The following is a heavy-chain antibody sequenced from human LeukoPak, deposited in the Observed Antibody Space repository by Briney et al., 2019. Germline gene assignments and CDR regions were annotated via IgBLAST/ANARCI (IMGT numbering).Heavy chain of an antibody. CDR2: IYSGGST. V-gene: IGHV3-66*01. CDR3: ARESRYCSGGSCRYYFDY. CDR1: GFTVSSNY. D-gene: IGHD2-15*01. J-gene: IGHJ4*02. Sequence: GGSLRLSCAASGFTVSSNYMSWVRQAPGKGLEWVSVIYSGGSTYYADSVKGRFTISRDNSKNTLYLQMNSLRAEDTAVYYCARESRYCSGGSCRYYFDYWGQGTLVTVSS.